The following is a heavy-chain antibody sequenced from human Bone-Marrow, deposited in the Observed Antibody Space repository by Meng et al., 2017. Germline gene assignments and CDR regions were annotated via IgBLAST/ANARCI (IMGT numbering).Heavy chain of an antibody. V-gene: IGHV1-46*01. Sequence: ASVKVSCKASGYTFTSYYMHWVRQAPGQGLEWMGIINPSGGSTSYAQKFQGRVTMTRDTSTSTVYMELSSLRSEDTAVYYCARDMNVVVPAAYYYYYGMDVWGQGTTVTVSS. CDR3: ARDMNVVVPAAYYYYYGMDV. CDR1: GYTFTSYY. CDR2: INPSGGST. D-gene: IGHD2-2*01. J-gene: IGHJ6*02.